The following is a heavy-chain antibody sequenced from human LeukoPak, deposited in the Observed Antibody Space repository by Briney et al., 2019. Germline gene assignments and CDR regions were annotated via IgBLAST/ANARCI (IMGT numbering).Heavy chain of an antibody. Sequence: SQTLSLTCTVSGGSISSGSYYWSWIRQPAGMGLEWIGRIYTSGSTNYNPSLKSRVTISVDTSKNQFSLKLSSVTAADTAVYYCAREAAAGYYYYYYMDVWGKGTTVTVSS. D-gene: IGHD6-13*01. J-gene: IGHJ6*03. V-gene: IGHV4-61*02. CDR1: GGSISSGSYY. CDR3: AREAAAGYYYYYYMDV. CDR2: IYTSGST.